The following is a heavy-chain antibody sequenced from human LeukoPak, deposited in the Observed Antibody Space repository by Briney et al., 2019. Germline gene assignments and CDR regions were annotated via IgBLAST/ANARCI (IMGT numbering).Heavy chain of an antibody. CDR3: ARDRPTETLDGYYDY. Sequence: KPGGSLRLSCAASGFTFSSYSMNWVRQAPGKGLEWVSSISSSSSYIYYADSVKGRFTISRDNAKNSLYLQMNSLRAEDTAVYYCARDRPTETLDGYYDYWGQGTLVTVSS. CDR2: ISSSSSYI. V-gene: IGHV3-21*01. CDR1: GFTFSSYS. D-gene: IGHD4-17*01. J-gene: IGHJ4*02.